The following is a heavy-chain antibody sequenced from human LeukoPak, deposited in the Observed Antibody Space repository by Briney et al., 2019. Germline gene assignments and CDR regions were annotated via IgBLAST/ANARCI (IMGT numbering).Heavy chain of an antibody. CDR1: GYTITGYY. Sequence: GASVKVSCKASGYTITGYYMHWVRQAPGQGLEWMGWINPNSGGTNYAQKFQGRVTMTRDTSISTAYMELSRLRSDDTAVYYCARKEYSSSSDPFDYWGQGTLVTVSS. V-gene: IGHV1-2*02. CDR2: INPNSGGT. D-gene: IGHD6-6*01. J-gene: IGHJ4*02. CDR3: ARKEYSSSSDPFDY.